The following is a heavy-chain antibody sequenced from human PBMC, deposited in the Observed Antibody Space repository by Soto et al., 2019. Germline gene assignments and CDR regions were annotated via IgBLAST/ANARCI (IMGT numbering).Heavy chain of an antibody. Sequence: QVQLQQWGAGLLKPSETLSLTCAVYGGSFSGYYWSWIRQPPGKGLEWIGEINHSGSTNYNPSLKSRVTISVDTSKNQFSLKLSSVTAADTAVYYCARVVGLPLSSTWIQDWFDPWGQGTLVTVSS. V-gene: IGHV4-34*01. D-gene: IGHD5-18*01. CDR2: INHSGST. J-gene: IGHJ5*02. CDR3: ARVVGLPLSSTWIQDWFDP. CDR1: GGSFSGYY.